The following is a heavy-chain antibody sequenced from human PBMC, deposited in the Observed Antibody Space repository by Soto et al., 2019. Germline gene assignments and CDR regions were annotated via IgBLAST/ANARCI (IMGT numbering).Heavy chain of an antibody. J-gene: IGHJ4*01. V-gene: IGHV3-53*01. CDR2: IQSGGKT. CDR3: VRVLYGSGVVDF. D-gene: IGHD3-10*01. Sequence: QLVESGGGSIHAGGSMRLSCVVSGFTVSNYDMAWVRRAPGKGLEWASIIQSGGKTYYPDSAQGRFIISRDNSRNTVYLQMSSLRVEDTGVYSCVRVLYGSGVVDFWGHGSLISVSS. CDR1: GFTVSNYD.